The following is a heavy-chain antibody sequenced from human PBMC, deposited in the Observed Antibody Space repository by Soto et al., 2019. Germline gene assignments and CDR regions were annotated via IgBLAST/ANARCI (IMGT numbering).Heavy chain of an antibody. D-gene: IGHD2-15*01. V-gene: IGHV1-58*02. J-gene: IGHJ4*02. CDR3: AAVHCSGGSCYGYFDY. Sequence: QMQLVQSGPEVKKPGTSVKVSCKASGFTFTSSAMQWVRQARGQRLEWIGWIVVGSGNTNYAQKFQERVTITRDMSTSTAYMELSSLRSEDTAVYYCAAVHCSGGSCYGYFDYGGQGTLVTVSS. CDR2: IVVGSGNT. CDR1: GFTFTSSA.